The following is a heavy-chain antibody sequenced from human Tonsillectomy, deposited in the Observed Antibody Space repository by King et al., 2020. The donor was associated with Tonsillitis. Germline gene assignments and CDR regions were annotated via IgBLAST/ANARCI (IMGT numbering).Heavy chain of an antibody. D-gene: IGHD3-3*01. CDR1: GFTFSECS. Sequence: VQLVESGGGLVKPGGSLRLSCAASGFTFSECSMTWIRQAPGKGLEWGSSISSIGCSIYYAESGKGRFTISRDDANNSLYLQMNSLRAEDTAVYYCSRRPSYYDFWSGYLPTNWFDPWGQGTLVTVSS. CDR3: SRRPSYYDFWSGYLPTNWFDP. J-gene: IGHJ5*02. V-gene: IGHV3-11*01. CDR2: ISSIGCSI.